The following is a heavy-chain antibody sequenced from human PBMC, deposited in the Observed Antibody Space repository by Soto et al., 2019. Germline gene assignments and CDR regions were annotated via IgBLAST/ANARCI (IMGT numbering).Heavy chain of an antibody. CDR2: ISGSGGST. CDR3: ATNYDFWSGYWSD. V-gene: IGHV3-23*01. J-gene: IGHJ4*02. D-gene: IGHD3-3*01. Sequence: SWVRQAPGKGLEWVSAISGSGGSTYYADSVKGRFTISRDNSKNTLYLQMNSLRAEDTAVYYCATNYDFWSGYWSDWGQATLVTVSS.